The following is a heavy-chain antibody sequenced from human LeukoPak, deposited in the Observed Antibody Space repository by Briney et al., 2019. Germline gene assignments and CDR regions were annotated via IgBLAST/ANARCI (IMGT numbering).Heavy chain of an antibody. CDR3: ARDLGYYDGFQH. D-gene: IGHD3-22*01. J-gene: IGHJ1*01. V-gene: IGHV4-34*01. Sequence: SETLSLTCAVYGGSFSDYYWSWIRQPPGKGLEWIGEINHSGSTNYNPSLKSRVTISVDTSKNQFSLKLSSVTAADTAVYYCARDLGYYDGFQHWGQGTLVTVSS. CDR1: GGSFSDYY. CDR2: INHSGST.